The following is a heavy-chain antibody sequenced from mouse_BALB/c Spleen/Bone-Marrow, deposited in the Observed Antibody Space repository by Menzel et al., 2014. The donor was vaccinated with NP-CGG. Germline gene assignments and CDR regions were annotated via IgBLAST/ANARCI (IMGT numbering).Heavy chain of an antibody. CDR3: ARARFYYGKLVDY. V-gene: IGHV5-6-5*01. J-gene: IGHJ4*01. D-gene: IGHD1-1*01. CDR1: GFTFSSYA. CDR2: ISSGGST. Sequence: EVKLVESGGGLVKPGGSLKLSCAASGFTFSSYAMSWARQTPEKRLEWVASISSGGSTYYPDSVKGRFTISRDNARNILYLQMSSLRSEDTAMYYCARARFYYGKLVDYWGQGTSVTVSS.